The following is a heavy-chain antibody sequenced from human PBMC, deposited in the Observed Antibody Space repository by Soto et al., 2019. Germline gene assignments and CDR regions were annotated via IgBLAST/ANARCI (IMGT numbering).Heavy chain of an antibody. V-gene: IGHV3-7*01. CDR2: IKQDGNEK. D-gene: IGHD3-3*01. CDR1: GLTRSGYW. J-gene: IGHJ3*02. Sequence: HLGGALRLACAASGLTRSGYWMSLVCQDPGKGMEWVSNIKQDGNEKYYLDSVKGRFTISRDNAKNSQYLQMNSLRAEDTAVYYCARGHYDFWNDNDSPAFYIWGQGT. CDR3: ARGHYDFWNDNDSPAFYI.